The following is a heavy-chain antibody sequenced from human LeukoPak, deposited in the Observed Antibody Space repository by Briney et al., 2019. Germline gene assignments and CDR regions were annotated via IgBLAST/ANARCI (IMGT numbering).Heavy chain of an antibody. J-gene: IGHJ6*04. D-gene: IGHD3-10*02. Sequence: GGSLRLSCAASGFTFSRYAMNWVRQAPGKGLEWVSYISSSGSTIYYADSVKGRFTISRDNAKNSLYLQMNSLRAEDTAVYYCAELGITMIGGVWGKGTTVTISS. CDR1: GFTFSRYA. CDR3: AELGITMIGGV. V-gene: IGHV3-48*03. CDR2: ISSSGSTI.